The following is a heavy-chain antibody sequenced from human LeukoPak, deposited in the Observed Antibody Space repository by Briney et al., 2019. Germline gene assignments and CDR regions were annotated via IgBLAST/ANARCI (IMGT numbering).Heavy chain of an antibody. CDR1: GFTFSSYA. Sequence: GFPRLSCAASGFTFSSYAMSWVRQAPGKGLEWVSAISGSGGSTYYADSVKGRFTISRDNSKNTLYLQMNSLRAEDTAVYYCAKVLAVAPDFDYWGQGTLVTVSS. CDR3: AKVLAVAPDFDY. V-gene: IGHV3-23*01. J-gene: IGHJ4*01. CDR2: ISGSGGST. D-gene: IGHD6-19*01.